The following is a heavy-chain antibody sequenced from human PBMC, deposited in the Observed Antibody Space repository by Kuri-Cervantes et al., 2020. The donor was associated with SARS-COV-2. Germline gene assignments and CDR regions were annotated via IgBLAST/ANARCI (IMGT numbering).Heavy chain of an antibody. V-gene: IGHV4-34*01. Sequence: SETLSLTCAVYGGSFSGYQWSWIRQTPGMGLEWIGQINDSGATKYNPSLKSRVIVSMDKSKNQFSLKLSSVTAADTAVYYCARLSYGDYGDVTFDYWGQGALVTVSS. CDR3: ARLSYGDYGDVTFDY. CDR2: INDSGAT. J-gene: IGHJ4*02. D-gene: IGHD4-17*01. CDR1: GGSFSGYQ.